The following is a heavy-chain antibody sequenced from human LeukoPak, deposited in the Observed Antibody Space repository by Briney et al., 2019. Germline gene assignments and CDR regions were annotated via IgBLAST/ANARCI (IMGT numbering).Heavy chain of an antibody. CDR3: ARGVYYYDSSGYYLDAFDI. Sequence: PGGSLRLSCAASGFTFSSYSMNWVRKAPGKGLEWVSSISSSSSYIYYSDSVKGRFTISRDNAKNSLYLQMNSLRAEDTAVYYCARGVYYYDSSGYYLDAFDIWGQGTMVTVSS. D-gene: IGHD3-22*01. J-gene: IGHJ3*02. V-gene: IGHV3-21*01. CDR1: GFTFSSYS. CDR2: ISSSSSYI.